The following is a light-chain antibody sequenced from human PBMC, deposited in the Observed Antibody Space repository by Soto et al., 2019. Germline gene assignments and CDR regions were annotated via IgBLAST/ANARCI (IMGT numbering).Light chain of an antibody. CDR1: QSVGSRF. J-gene: IGKJ1*01. CDR2: GES. Sequence: IVLTQSPGTLSLSPGERATLSCRASQSVGSRFLAWYQQKAGQAPRLLIYGESSRATGIPDRLSGSGSGTDFTLTISRLEPEDFAVYYCQQYGSSRTFGQGTKVDIK. V-gene: IGKV3-20*01. CDR3: QQYGSSRT.